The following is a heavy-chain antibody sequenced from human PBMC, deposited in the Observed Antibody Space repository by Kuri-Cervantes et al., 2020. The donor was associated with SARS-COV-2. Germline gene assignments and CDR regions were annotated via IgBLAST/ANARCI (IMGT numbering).Heavy chain of an antibody. V-gene: IGHV2-5*02. CDR2: IYWDDDK. J-gene: IGHJ4*02. CDR3: ARIFTGGWYVDY. D-gene: IGHD6-19*01. Sequence: SGPTLVKPTQTLTLTCTFSGFSLSSSGVAVGWIRQPPGKALEWLALIYWDDDKRYSPSLKTRLTITKDTSKSQVVLTMTNMDPVDTATYYCARIFTGGWYVDYWGQGTLVTVSS. CDR1: GFSLSSSGVA.